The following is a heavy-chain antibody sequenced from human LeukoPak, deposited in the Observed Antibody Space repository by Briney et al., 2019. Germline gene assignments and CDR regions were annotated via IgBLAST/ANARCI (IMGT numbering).Heavy chain of an antibody. D-gene: IGHD3-3*02. V-gene: IGHV4-39*02. CDR3: ARYPLVPDF. Sequence: SETLSLTCAVSGDSIRGATYRWGWVRQPPGKGLEWIVSISESGTTFYNPSLKSRVALSVDTSKNHFSLRLSSATAADTAVYYCARYPLVPDFWGQGTLVTVSS. CDR1: GDSIRGATYR. J-gene: IGHJ4*02. CDR2: ISESGTT.